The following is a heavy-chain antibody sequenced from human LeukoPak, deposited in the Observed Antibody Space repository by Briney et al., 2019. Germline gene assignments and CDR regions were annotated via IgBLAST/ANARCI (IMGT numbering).Heavy chain of an antibody. CDR3: AAPGRDTAMVRAFDI. CDR2: ISGSGAST. Sequence: GGSLRLSCAASGFTFSTYAMSWVRQAPGKGLEWVSTISGSGASTYYAASVKGRFTISRDIAMNMVYLQMNSLRAEDTAFYYCAAPGRDTAMVRAFDIWGQGTMVTVSA. D-gene: IGHD5-18*01. J-gene: IGHJ3*02. CDR1: GFTFSTYA. V-gene: IGHV3-23*01.